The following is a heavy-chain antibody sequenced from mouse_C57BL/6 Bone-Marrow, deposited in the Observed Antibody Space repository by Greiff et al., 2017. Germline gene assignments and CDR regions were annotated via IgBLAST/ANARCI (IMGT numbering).Heavy chain of an antibody. Sequence: QVQLQQPGAELVMPGASVKLSCKASGYTFTSYWMHWVKQRPGQGLEWIGEIDPSDSDTNYNQKFKGKSTLTVDKSSSTAYMRLSSLTSEDSAVYYCARYYDQGYFDCWGQGTTLTVSS. CDR1: GYTFTSYW. V-gene: IGHV1-69*01. D-gene: IGHD2-4*01. J-gene: IGHJ2*01. CDR3: ARYYDQGYFDC. CDR2: IDPSDSDT.